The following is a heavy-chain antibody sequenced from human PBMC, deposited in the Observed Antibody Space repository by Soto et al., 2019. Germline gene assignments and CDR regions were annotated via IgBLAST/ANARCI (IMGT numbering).Heavy chain of an antibody. CDR1: GFTFSSYA. V-gene: IGHV3-23*01. CDR3: TSLPTIFGVESYYYGMDV. J-gene: IGHJ6*02. D-gene: IGHD3-3*01. Sequence: GGSLRLSCAVSGFTFSSYAMSWVRQAPGKGLEWVSAISGSGGSTYYADSVKGRFTISRDNSKNTLYLQMNSLRAEDTAVYYCTSLPTIFGVESYYYGMDVWGQGTTVTVSS. CDR2: ISGSGGST.